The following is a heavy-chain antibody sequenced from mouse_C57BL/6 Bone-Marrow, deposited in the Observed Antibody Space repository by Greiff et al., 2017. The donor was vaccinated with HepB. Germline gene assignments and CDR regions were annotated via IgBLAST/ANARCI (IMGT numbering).Heavy chain of an antibody. V-gene: IGHV1-69*01. CDR1: GYTFTSYW. CDR2: IDPSDSYT. Sequence: QVQLQQPGAELVMPGASVKLSCKASGYTFTSYWMHWVKQRPGQGLEWIGEIDPSDSYTNYNQKFKGKSTLTVDKSSSTAYMQLSSLTSEDSAVYYCARKFYDYDGDYFDDWGQGTTLTVSS. J-gene: IGHJ2*01. D-gene: IGHD2-4*01. CDR3: ARKFYDYDGDYFDD.